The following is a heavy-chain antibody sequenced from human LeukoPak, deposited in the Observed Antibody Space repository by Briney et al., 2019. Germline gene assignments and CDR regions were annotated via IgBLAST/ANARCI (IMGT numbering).Heavy chain of an antibody. CDR1: GGSTTGYF. V-gene: IGHV4-59*08. J-gene: IGHJ3*02. CDR2: VYYSGRT. CDR3: ARHMTVTYDAFDI. Sequence: SETLSLTCTVSGGSTTGYFWTWIRQPPGKGLEWIGYVYYSGRTSYNPSLKSRVTISVDTSKDQFSLKLSSVTAADTAVYHCARHMTVTYDAFDIWGQGTMVTVSS. D-gene: IGHD3-22*01.